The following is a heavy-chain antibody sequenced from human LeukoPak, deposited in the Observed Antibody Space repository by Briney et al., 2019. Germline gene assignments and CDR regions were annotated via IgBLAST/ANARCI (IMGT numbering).Heavy chain of an antibody. CDR3: ANGYCSGGSCYYYYYYGMDV. J-gene: IGHJ6*02. CDR1: GGTFSSYA. D-gene: IGHD2-15*01. Sequence: ASVKVSCKASGGTFSSYAISWVRQAPGQRLEWMGGIIPIFGTANYAQKFQGRVTITADESTSTAYMELSSLRSEDTAVYYCANGYCSGGSCYYYYYYGMDVWGQGTTVTVSS. CDR2: IIPIFGTA. V-gene: IGHV1-69*13.